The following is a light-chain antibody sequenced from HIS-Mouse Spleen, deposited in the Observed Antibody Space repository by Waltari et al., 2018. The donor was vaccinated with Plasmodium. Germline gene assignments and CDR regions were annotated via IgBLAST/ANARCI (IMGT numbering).Light chain of an antibody. Sequence: AIQMTQSPSSLSASVGDRVTITCRASQGIRNDLGWYQQKPGKAPKLLISAASSLQSGVPSRFSGSGSVTDFTLTISSLQPEDFATYYCLQDYNYPYTFGQGTKLEIK. V-gene: IGKV1-6*01. J-gene: IGKJ2*01. CDR1: QGIRND. CDR2: AAS. CDR3: LQDYNYPYT.